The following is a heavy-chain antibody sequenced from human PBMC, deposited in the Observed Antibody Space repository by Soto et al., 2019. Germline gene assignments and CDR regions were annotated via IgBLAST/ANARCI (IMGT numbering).Heavy chain of an antibody. D-gene: IGHD1-7*01. CDR1: GYTFTSYG. CDR2: ISAYNGNT. J-gene: IGHJ6*03. CDR3: ARVGLELLFYYYYMDV. V-gene: IGHV1-18*01. Sequence: ASVKVSCKASGYTFTSYGISWVRQAPGQGLEWMGWISAYNGNTNYAQKLQGRVTMTTDTSTSTAYMELRSLRSDDTAVYYCARVGLELLFYYYYMDVWGKGTTVTVSS.